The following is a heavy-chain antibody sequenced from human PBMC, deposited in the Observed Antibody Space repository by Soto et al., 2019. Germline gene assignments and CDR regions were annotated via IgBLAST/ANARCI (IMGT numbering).Heavy chain of an antibody. Sequence: QVQLVQSGGEVKKPGASVKVSCKTSGYRFSRYGINWVRQAPGQGLEWMGWISTYNGNTQYAQKFQGRVIMTIDTSTNTAYLELTSLRSDDTAVYYRARDEEDANLMIVVLPGDYWGQGTLVSVSS. CDR3: ARDEEDANLMIVVLPGDY. V-gene: IGHV1-18*01. D-gene: IGHD3-22*01. CDR2: ISTYNGNT. CDR1: GYRFSRYG. J-gene: IGHJ4*02.